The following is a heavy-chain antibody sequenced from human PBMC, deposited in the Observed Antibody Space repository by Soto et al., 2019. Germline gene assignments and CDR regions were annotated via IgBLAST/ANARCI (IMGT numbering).Heavy chain of an antibody. D-gene: IGHD4-17*01. CDR1: GGSFSGYY. J-gene: IGHJ6*03. Sequence: SETLSLTCAVYGGSFSGYYWSWIRQPPGKGLEWIGEINHSGSTNYNPSLKSRVTISVDTSKNQFSLKLSSVTAADTAVYYCARAHYGDYAGGRIYYMDVWGKGTTVTVSS. V-gene: IGHV4-34*01. CDR2: INHSGST. CDR3: ARAHYGDYAGGRIYYMDV.